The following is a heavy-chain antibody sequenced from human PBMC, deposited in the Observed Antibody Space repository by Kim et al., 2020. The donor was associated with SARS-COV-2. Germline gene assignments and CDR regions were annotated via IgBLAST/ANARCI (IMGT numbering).Heavy chain of an antibody. Sequence: GESLKISCKGSGYSFTSYWIGWVRQMPGKGLEWMGIIYPGDSDTRYSPSFQGQVTISADKSISTAYLQWSSLKASDTAMYYCARDAYSSTNYYYGMDVWGQGTTVTVSS. CDR2: IYPGDSDT. J-gene: IGHJ6*02. D-gene: IGHD6-13*01. CDR3: ARDAYSSTNYYYGMDV. V-gene: IGHV5-51*01. CDR1: GYSFTSYW.